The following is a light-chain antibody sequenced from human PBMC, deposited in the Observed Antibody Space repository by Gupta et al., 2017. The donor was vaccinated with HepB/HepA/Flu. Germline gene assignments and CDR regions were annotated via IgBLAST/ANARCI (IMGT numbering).Light chain of an antibody. Sequence: EIAMTQSPATLSVSPGERATLSCRASQSVSSNLAGYQQKPGQAPRLLIYGASTRATGIPARFSGSGSGTEFTLTISSLQSEDFAVYYCQQYNNWPPWTFGQGTKVEIK. CDR3: QQYNNWPPWT. J-gene: IGKJ1*01. CDR2: GAS. CDR1: QSVSSN. V-gene: IGKV3-15*01.